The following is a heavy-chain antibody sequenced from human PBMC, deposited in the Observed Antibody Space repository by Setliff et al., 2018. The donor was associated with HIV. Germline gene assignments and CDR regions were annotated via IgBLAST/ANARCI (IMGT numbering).Heavy chain of an antibody. Sequence: PSVKVSCKASRYTFTGHYMHWVRQAPGQGLEWVGWINPSSGGTNYAQKFQGRVTMTRDTSISTAYMELSRLTSDDTAVYYCARDGRYCSGGSCFTNRASYYYYYMDVGGKGTTVTVSS. CDR3: ARDGRYCSGGSCFTNRASYYYYYMDV. V-gene: IGHV1-2*02. D-gene: IGHD2-15*01. CDR2: INPSSGGT. CDR1: RYTFTGHY. J-gene: IGHJ6*03.